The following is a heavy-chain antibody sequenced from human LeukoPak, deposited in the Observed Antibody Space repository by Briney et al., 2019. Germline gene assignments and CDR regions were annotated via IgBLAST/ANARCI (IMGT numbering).Heavy chain of an antibody. CDR2: INPSGGST. Sequence: ASVKVSCKASGYSFTSYYMHWVRQAPGQGLEWMGIINPSGGSTSYAQKFQGRVTMTRDMSTSTVYMELSSLRSEDTAVYYCARDMGPGDSRDYWGQGTLVTVSS. CDR3: ARDMGPGDSRDY. D-gene: IGHD2-21*02. J-gene: IGHJ4*02. V-gene: IGHV1-46*01. CDR1: GYSFTSYY.